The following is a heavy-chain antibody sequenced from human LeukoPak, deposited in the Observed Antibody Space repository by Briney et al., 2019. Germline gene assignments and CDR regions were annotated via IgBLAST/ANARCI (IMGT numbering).Heavy chain of an antibody. V-gene: IGHV3-48*03. CDR1: GFTFSSYE. CDR2: ISSSGSTI. CDR3: ARGLYYDILTGYSHNWFDP. J-gene: IGHJ5*02. Sequence: PGGSLRLSCAASGFTFSSYEMNWVRQAPGKGLEWVSYISSSGSTIYYADSVKGRFTISRDNSKNTLYLQMNSLRAEDTAVYYCARGLYYDILTGYSHNWFDPWGQGTLVTVSS. D-gene: IGHD3-9*01.